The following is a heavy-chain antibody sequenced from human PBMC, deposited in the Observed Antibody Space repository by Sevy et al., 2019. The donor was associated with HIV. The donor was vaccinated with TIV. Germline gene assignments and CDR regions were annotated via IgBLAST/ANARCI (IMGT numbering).Heavy chain of an antibody. CDR3: ERDFPSFDI. V-gene: IGHV4-59*01. Sequence: SETLSLTCTVSGGSISSYYWSWIRQPPGKGLEWIGHIYYSGSTNYNPSLKSRVTISVDTSKNQFSLKLSSVTAADTAVYYCERDFPSFDIWGQGTMVTVSS. CDR1: GGSISSYY. CDR2: IYYSGST. J-gene: IGHJ3*02.